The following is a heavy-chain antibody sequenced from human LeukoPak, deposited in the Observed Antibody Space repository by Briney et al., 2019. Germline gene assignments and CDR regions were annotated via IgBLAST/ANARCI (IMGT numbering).Heavy chain of an antibody. D-gene: IGHD5-12*01. CDR3: ARDPSNSGYDYLYYFDY. Sequence: GASVEVSCKASGYTCTGYYMHWVRQAPGQGLEWMGWINPDNGGTNYAQKFQGRVTMTRDMSISTAYMELSRLRSDDTAVYYCARDPSNSGYDYLYYFDYWGQGTLVTVSS. CDR2: INPDNGGT. J-gene: IGHJ4*02. V-gene: IGHV1-2*02. CDR1: GYTCTGYY.